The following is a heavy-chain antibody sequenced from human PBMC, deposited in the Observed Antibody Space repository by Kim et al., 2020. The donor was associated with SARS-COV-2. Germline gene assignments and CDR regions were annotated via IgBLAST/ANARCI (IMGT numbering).Heavy chain of an antibody. D-gene: IGHD3-22*01. CDR3: AREMIVVVITDAFDI. V-gene: IGHV3-7*03. Sequence: DSVKGRFTISRDNAKNSLYRQMNSLRAEDTAVYYCAREMIVVVITDAFDIWGQGTMVTVSS. J-gene: IGHJ3*02.